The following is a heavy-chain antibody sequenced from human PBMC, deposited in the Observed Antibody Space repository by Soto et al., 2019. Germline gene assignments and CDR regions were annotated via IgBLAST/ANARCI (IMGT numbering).Heavy chain of an antibody. V-gene: IGHV3-23*01. CDR3: AKEPVQGTYDY. J-gene: IGHJ4*02. D-gene: IGHD3-10*01. CDR2: SGGSDRST. Sequence: GGSLRLSCVVSGLTFSRAGLSWVRQPPGKGLEWVSASGGSDRSTHYVDSVKGRFTISRDNSKNTLYLQMNSLTAEDTAVYYCAKEPVQGTYDYWGQGTLVTVSS. CDR1: GLTFSRAG.